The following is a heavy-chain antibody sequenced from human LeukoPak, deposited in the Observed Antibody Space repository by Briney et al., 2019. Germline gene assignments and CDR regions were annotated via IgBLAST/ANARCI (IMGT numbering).Heavy chain of an antibody. Sequence: SVKVSCKASGYTFTGYYMHWVRQAPGPGLEWMGWINPNSGGTNYAQKFQGRVTMTRDTSISTAYMELSRLRSDDTAVYYCAIGETTVFPVGYWGQGTLVTVSS. V-gene: IGHV1-2*02. CDR2: INPNSGGT. D-gene: IGHD4-17*01. CDR3: AIGETTVFPVGY. CDR1: GYTFTGYY. J-gene: IGHJ4*02.